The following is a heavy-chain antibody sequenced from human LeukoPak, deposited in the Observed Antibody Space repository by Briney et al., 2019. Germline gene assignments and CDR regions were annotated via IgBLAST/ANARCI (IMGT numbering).Heavy chain of an antibody. CDR3: ARGRIAKIVVVHSFHYGMDV. Sequence: SETLTLTCNAFGGSFTDYFWTWIRQSPGKGLEWIGEINDYTGNTNYNQSLNSRVSISLEKSKNPFSLELSSVTAADTAVYYCARGRIAKIVVVHSFHYGMDVWGQGTTVTVSS. J-gene: IGHJ6*02. CDR2: INDYTGNT. V-gene: IGHV4-34*01. D-gene: IGHD3-22*01. CDR1: GGSFTDYF.